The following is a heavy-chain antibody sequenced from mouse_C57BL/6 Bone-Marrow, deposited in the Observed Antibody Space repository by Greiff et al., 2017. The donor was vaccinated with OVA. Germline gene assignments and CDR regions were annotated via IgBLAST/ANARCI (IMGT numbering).Heavy chain of an antibody. CDR3: ARAIYDYDVDY. V-gene: IGHV1-59*01. D-gene: IGHD2-4*01. J-gene: IGHJ2*01. CDR1: GYTFTSYW. CDR2: IDPSDSYT. Sequence: QVQLQQSGAELVRPGTSVKLSCKASGYTFTSYWMHWVKQRPGQGLEWIGVIDPSDSYTNYNQKFKGKATLTVDTSSSTAYMQLSSLTSEDSAVYYCARAIYDYDVDYWGQGTTLTVSS.